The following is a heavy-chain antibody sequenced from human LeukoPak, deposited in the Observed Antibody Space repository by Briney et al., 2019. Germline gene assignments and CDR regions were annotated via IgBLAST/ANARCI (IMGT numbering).Heavy chain of an antibody. CDR3: ASGWFDY. J-gene: IGHJ4*02. CDR1: GFNFCSYE. Sequence: PGGSLRLSCAAFGFNFCSYEMNWVRQAPGQGLEWDAYISGCGDTIFFADSVKGRFTIFRDNAKNSLYLQMNSLRAQDSAIYYCASGWFDYWGQGTQVTVSA. V-gene: IGHV3-48*03. CDR2: ISGCGDTI.